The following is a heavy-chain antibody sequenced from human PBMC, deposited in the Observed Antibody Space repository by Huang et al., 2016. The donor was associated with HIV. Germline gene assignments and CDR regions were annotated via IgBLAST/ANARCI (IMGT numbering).Heavy chain of an antibody. V-gene: IGHV4-34*01. CDR1: GGSFSGYY. Sequence: QVQLQQWGAGLLRPSETLSLTCAVNGGSFSGYYGTWISQPPGKGLEWIGEINHSGSTNYNPSLKSRVTISVDTSRNQFSLTLTSVTAADTAVYYCARGQGGYYYYYMDVWGKGTTVTVSS. CDR2: INHSGST. J-gene: IGHJ6*03. CDR3: ARGQGGYYYYYMDV.